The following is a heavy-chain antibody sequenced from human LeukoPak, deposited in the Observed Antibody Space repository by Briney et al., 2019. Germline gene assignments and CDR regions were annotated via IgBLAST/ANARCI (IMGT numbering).Heavy chain of an antibody. Sequence: GGSLRLSCAASGFTFSSYGMHWVRQAPGKGLEWVAVIWYDGSNKYYADSVKGRFTISRDNSKNTLYLLMNSLRAEDTAVYYCAKDSVGATTFDYWGQGTLVTVSS. CDR2: IWYDGSNK. J-gene: IGHJ4*02. D-gene: IGHD1-26*01. CDR1: GFTFSSYG. V-gene: IGHV3-33*06. CDR3: AKDSVGATTFDY.